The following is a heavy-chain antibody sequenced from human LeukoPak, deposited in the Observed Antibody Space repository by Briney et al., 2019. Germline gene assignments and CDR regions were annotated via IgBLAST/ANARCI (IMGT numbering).Heavy chain of an antibody. CDR2: IYHSGST. V-gene: IGHV4-38-2*01. J-gene: IGHJ3*02. D-gene: IGHD1-14*01. Sequence: PSETLSLTCAVSGYSISSGYYWGWIRQPPGKGLEWIGSIYHSGSTYYNPSLKSRVTISVDTSKNQFSLKLSSVTAADTAAYYCARGPETLMGAFDIWGQGTMVTVSS. CDR3: ARGPETLMGAFDI. CDR1: GYSISSGYY.